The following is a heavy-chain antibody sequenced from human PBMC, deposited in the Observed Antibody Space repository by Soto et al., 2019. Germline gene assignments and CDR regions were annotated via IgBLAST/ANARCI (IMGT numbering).Heavy chain of an antibody. CDR1: GYKFGSAW. CDR3: ARQLSHMCVS. J-gene: IGHJ5*02. CDR2: IKPGTSDI. V-gene: IGHV5-51*01. Sequence: GESLKISCKGVGYKFGSAWIGWVRQMPGKGLEWMGIIKPGTSDIRYSPSCRGHVTISADEAVSTAYLQWSSLKASDTAMYYCARQLSHMCVSWEPGTLLNVSS. D-gene: IGHD2-8*01.